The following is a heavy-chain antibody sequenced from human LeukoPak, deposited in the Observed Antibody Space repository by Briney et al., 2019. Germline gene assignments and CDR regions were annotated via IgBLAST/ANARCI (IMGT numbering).Heavy chain of an antibody. CDR1: GFTFSSYA. J-gene: IGHJ4*02. CDR2: ISGSGGST. V-gene: IGHV3-23*01. D-gene: IGHD2-15*01. Sequence: GGSLRLSCAASGFTFSSYAISWVRQAPGKGLEWVSAISGSGGSTYYADSVKGRFTISRDNSKNTLYLQMNSLRAEDTAVYYCAKSIRSYCSGGSCPGYWGQGTLVAVSS. CDR3: AKSIRSYCSGGSCPGY.